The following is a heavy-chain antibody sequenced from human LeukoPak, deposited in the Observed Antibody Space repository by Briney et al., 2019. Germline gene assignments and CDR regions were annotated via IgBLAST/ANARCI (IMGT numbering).Heavy chain of an antibody. CDR2: ISAYNGNT. V-gene: IGHV1-18*01. J-gene: IGHJ4*02. CDR3: ARVRESMYSGSYLGNDY. CDR1: GYTFTSYG. D-gene: IGHD1-26*01. Sequence: GASVKVSCKASGYTFTSYGISWVRQAPGQGLEWMGWISAYNGNTNYAQKLQGRVTMTTDTSTSTAYMELRSLRSDDTAVYYCARVRESMYSGSYLGNDYWGQGTLVTVSS.